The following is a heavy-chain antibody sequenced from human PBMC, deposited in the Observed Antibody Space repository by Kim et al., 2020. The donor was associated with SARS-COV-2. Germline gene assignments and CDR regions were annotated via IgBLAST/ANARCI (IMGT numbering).Heavy chain of an antibody. J-gene: IGHJ1*01. CDR2: INHSGRT. D-gene: IGHD3-10*01. CDR1: GGSFSGYY. CDR3: ARRLSNTSGWGCHYCGL. Sequence: SETLSLTCAVYGGSFSGYYWSWIRQPPGKGLEWIGEINHSGRTNYNPSLKSRVTISVDTSKNQFSLKLTSVTAADAALYFCARRLSNTSGWGCHYCGLWGQGILVTVSS. V-gene: IGHV4-34*01.